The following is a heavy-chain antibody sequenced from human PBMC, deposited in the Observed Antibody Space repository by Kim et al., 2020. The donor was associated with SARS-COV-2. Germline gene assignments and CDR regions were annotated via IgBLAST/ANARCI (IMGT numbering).Heavy chain of an antibody. J-gene: IGHJ6*02. D-gene: IGHD1-26*01. CDR1: GFMFSSHA. V-gene: IGHV3-23*01. CDR2: ISAGGHSI. CDR3: AKDQSGDYYYYSGMDV. Sequence: GGSLRLSCAASGFMFSSHAMTWVRQAPGKGLERVAIISAGGHSIYYADPVKGRFTVSRDNSKNTLYLQMNSLRAEDTALYFCAKDQSGDYYYYSGMDVWGPGTTVTVSS.